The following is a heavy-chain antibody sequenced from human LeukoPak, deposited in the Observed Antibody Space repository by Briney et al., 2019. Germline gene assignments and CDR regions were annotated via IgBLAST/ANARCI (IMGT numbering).Heavy chain of an antibody. CDR1: GYTFTGSY. D-gene: IGHD3-22*01. CDR2: INPNSGGT. Sequence: ASVKVSCTASGYTFTGSYMHWVRQAPGQGLEWMGWINPNSGGTNYAQKFQGRVTMTRDTSISTAYMELSRLRSDDTAVYYCAREGQDSSGYKDVWGKGTTVTISS. CDR3: AREGQDSSGYKDV. V-gene: IGHV1-2*02. J-gene: IGHJ6*04.